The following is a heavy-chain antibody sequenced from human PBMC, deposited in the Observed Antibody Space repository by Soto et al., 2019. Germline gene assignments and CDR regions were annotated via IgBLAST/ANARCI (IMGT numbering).Heavy chain of an antibody. CDR2: TYYSSKWYN. CDR3: ENDQGYSLDY. Sequence: SQTLPISYAMSGSSVATKTAACNWISKSQSRGLKWLGRTYYSSKWYNDYAESVKSRIIISVDTAKTQFSLQLNLVTPEDAAVYYCENDQGYSLDYWCKGTQVTVSS. J-gene: IGHJ4*02. D-gene: IGHD5-12*01. V-gene: IGHV6-1*01. CDR1: GSSVATKTAA.